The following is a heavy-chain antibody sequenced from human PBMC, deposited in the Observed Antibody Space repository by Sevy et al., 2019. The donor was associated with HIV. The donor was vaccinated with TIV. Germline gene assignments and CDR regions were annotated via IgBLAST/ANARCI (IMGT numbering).Heavy chain of an antibody. V-gene: IGHV3-64D*06. Sequence: GGSLRLSCSASGFTFSSYAMHWVRQAPGKGLEYVSAISSNGGSTYYADSVKGRFTISRDNSKNTLYLQVSSLRAEDTAVYYCVKRGGDTSSSWRYYFDYWGQGTLVTVSS. CDR3: VKRGGDTSSSWRYYFDY. J-gene: IGHJ4*02. CDR2: ISSNGGST. D-gene: IGHD6-13*01. CDR1: GFTFSSYA.